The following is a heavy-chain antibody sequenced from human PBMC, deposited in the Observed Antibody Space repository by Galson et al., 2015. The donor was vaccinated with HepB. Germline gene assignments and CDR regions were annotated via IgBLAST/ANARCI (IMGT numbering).Heavy chain of an antibody. CDR1: GFTFTSSA. D-gene: IGHD5-12*01. CDR2: IVVGSGNT. J-gene: IGHJ6*02. Sequence: SVKVSCKASGFTFTSSAVQWVRQARGQRLEWIGWIVVGSGNTNYAQKFQERVTITRDMSTSTAYMELSSLRSEDTAVYYCATLARRTYYYYGMDVWGQGTMVTVSS. V-gene: IGHV1-58*01. CDR3: ATLARRTYYYYGMDV.